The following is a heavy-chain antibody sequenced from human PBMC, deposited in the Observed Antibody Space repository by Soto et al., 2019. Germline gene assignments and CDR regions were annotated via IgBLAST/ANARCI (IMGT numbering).Heavy chain of an antibody. CDR3: ARALSGWYGYYYYYYMDV. V-gene: IGHV4-59*01. CDR2: IYYSGST. Sequence: SSETLSLTCTVSGGSISSYYWSWIRQPPGKGLEWIGYIYYSGSTNYNPSLKSRVTISVDTSKNQFSLKLSSVTAADTAVYYCARALSGWYGYYYYYYMDVWGKGTTVTVSS. D-gene: IGHD6-19*01. J-gene: IGHJ6*03. CDR1: GGSISSYY.